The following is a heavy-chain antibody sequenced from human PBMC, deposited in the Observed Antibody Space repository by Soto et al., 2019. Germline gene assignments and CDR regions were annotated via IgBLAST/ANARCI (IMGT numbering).Heavy chain of an antibody. Sequence: QVQLQESGPGLVKPSQTLSLTCTVSGGSISTAYYYWSWIRQHPGKGLEWIGYIYYIGDTNYSPSLKSRVSMSVDTSKNQFSLRLNSVTAADTAVYYCASLTKDLDSWGPGTLVTVSS. V-gene: IGHV4-31*03. CDR1: GGSISTAYYY. CDR3: ASLTKDLDS. CDR2: IYYIGDT. J-gene: IGHJ4*02. D-gene: IGHD3-9*01.